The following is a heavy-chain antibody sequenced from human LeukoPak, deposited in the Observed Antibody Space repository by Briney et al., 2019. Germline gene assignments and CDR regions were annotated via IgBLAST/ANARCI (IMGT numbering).Heavy chain of an antibody. CDR3: ARTTVTTGPDLHTFDI. CDR2: IYPGDSDT. D-gene: IGHD4-17*01. Sequence: GESLKISCKGSGYSFTSYWIGWVRQMPGKGLEWMGIIYPGDSDTRYSPSFQGQVTISVDKSINTAYLQWSSLKASDTAMYYCARTTVTTGPDLHTFDIWGQGTMVTVSS. J-gene: IGHJ3*02. CDR1: GYSFTSYW. V-gene: IGHV5-51*01.